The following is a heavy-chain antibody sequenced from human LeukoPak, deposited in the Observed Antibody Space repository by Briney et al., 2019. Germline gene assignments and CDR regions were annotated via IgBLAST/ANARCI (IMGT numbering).Heavy chain of an antibody. CDR1: GYSFTGYH. CDR2: INTNNGDS. Sequence: ASVKVSCKASGYSFTGYHIHWVRQAPGQGLEWMGCINTNNGDSIYAKKFKGRVTMTRDTSISTAYMELSRLRSDDTAVYYCARDSDIVVVVAATGWFDPWGQGTLVTVSS. D-gene: IGHD2-15*01. CDR3: ARDSDIVVVVAATGWFDP. V-gene: IGHV1-2*02. J-gene: IGHJ5*02.